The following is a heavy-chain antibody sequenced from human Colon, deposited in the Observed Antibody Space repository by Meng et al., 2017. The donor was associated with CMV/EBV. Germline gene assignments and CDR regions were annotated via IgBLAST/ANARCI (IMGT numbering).Heavy chain of an antibody. CDR2: IVPIFVTP. Sequence: QVQLGQTGAEVKKPGSWGKVSGRTSVGSLSNYAVSWVRQAPGQGLEWMGGIVPIFVTPNYAQKFQGRVTVTADESTSTAYMELSSLTSEDTAIYYCARARDRDGLYNFDSWGQGTLVTVSS. J-gene: IGHJ4*02. V-gene: IGHV1-69*12. D-gene: IGHD5-24*01. CDR1: VGSLSNYA. CDR3: ARARDRDGLYNFDS.